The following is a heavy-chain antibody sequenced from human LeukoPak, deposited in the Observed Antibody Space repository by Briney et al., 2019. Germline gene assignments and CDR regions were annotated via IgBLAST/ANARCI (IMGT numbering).Heavy chain of an antibody. CDR2: LRYGGIHK. J-gene: IGHJ4*02. CDR1: GFTFSTYG. CDR3: AKGGYKYDSSGHNYFDY. Sequence: GGSLRLSCAASGFTFSTYGMHWVRHAPGKGLEWVAFLRYGGIHKYYAGSVKGRFTISRDNFKNSLYLSMNNLRAEDTAVYYCAKGGYKYDSSGHNYFDYWGQGTLVTVSS. V-gene: IGHV3-30*02. D-gene: IGHD3-22*01.